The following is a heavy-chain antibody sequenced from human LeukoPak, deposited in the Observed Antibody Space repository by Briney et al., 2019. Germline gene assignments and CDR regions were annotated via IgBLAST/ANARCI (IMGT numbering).Heavy chain of an antibody. CDR1: GFTFSSYS. CDR3: ARTHLGGEVDY. D-gene: IGHD3-10*01. J-gene: IGHJ4*02. V-gene: IGHV3-48*01. CDR2: ISSSSSTI. Sequence: GGSLRLSYAASGFTFSSYSMNWVRQAPGKGLEWVSYISSSSSTIYYADSVKGRFTISRDNAKNSLYLQMNSLRAEDTAVYYCARTHLGGEVDYWGQGTLVTVSS.